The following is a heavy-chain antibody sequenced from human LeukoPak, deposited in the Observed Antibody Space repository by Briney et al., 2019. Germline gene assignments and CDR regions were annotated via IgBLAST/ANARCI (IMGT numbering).Heavy chain of an antibody. CDR2: ISSNGGST. Sequence: GGSLRLSCAASGFTFSSYAMHWVRQAPGKGLEYVSAISSNGGSTYYANSVKGRFTISRGNSKNTLYLQIGSLRAEDMAVYYCARGQVDTAMDYWGQGTLVTVSS. D-gene: IGHD5-18*01. CDR3: ARGQVDTAMDY. CDR1: GFTFSSYA. V-gene: IGHV3-64*01. J-gene: IGHJ4*02.